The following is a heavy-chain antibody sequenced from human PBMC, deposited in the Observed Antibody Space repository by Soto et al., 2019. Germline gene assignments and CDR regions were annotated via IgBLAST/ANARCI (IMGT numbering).Heavy chain of an antibody. V-gene: IGHV4-59*08. CDR2: IDSNGGT. CDR3: VRQGFGRLHGLVDV. CDR1: DDSSSSYK. D-gene: IGHD3-10*01. J-gene: IGHJ6*02. Sequence: PSETLSLTCTVSDDSSSSYKWSWIRQPPGRRLEWIGYIDSNGGTSYNPSLQSRVTISIGTSTKQFSLKLSSVTAADTAVYYCVRQGFGRLHGLVDVWGQGTTVTVS.